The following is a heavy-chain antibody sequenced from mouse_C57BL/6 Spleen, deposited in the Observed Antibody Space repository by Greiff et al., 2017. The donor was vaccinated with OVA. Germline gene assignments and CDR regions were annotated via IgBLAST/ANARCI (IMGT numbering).Heavy chain of an antibody. CDR2: IYPSDSET. V-gene: IGHV1-61*01. CDR3: ARSPSYCGSTKGYFDV. CDR1: GYTFTSYW. Sequence: QVQLQQPGAELVRPGSSVKLSCKASGYTFTSYWMDWVKQRPGQGLEWIGNIYPSDSETHYNQKFKDKATLTVDKSSSTAYMQLSSLTSEDSAVYYCARSPSYCGSTKGYFDVWGTGTTVTVSS. D-gene: IGHD1-1*01. J-gene: IGHJ1*03.